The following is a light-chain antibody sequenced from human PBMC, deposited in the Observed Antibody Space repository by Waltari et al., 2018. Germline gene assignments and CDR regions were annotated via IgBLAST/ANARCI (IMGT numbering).Light chain of an antibody. V-gene: IGLV2-14*01. J-gene: IGLJ2*01. CDR3: SSYTSRHTML. CDR1: SSDVGRYNW. CDR2: DVS. Sequence: QSALTQPASVSGSPGQSIAISCTGTSSDVGRYNWVSWYQQNPGKAPKVLIFDVSNRPSGVSNRFSGSKSGNTASLTISGLQAGDEADYYCSSYTSRHTMLFGGGTKLTVL.